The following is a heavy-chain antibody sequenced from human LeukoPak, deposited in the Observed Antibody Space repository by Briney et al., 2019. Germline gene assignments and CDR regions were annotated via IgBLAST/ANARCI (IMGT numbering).Heavy chain of an antibody. CDR3: ARDLVAPDY. V-gene: IGHV1-46*01. CDR2: INPSGGTT. CDR1: GYTFTSYY. J-gene: IGHJ4*02. Sequence: ASVKVSCKASGYTFTSYYMHWVRQAPGQGLEWVGAINPSGGTTSYAQKFQGRVTMTRDTSTITVYMELSSLRSEDTAVYHCARDLVAPDYWGQGTLVTVSS. D-gene: IGHD6-6*01.